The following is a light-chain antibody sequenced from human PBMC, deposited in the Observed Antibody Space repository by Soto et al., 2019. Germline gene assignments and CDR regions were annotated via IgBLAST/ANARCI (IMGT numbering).Light chain of an antibody. CDR2: GAS. J-gene: IGKJ1*01. V-gene: IGKV3-15*01. CDR3: QQYNNWPPWT. Sequence: IVMTQSPATLSVSPGERATLSCRASQSGSSNLAWYQQKHGQAPRLLIYGASTRATGIPARFSGSGSGTELTLTISSLQSEDFAVYYCQQYNNWPPWTFGQGTKVELK. CDR1: QSGSSN.